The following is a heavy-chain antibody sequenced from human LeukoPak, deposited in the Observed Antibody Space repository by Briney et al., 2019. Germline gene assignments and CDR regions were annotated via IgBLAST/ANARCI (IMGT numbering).Heavy chain of an antibody. J-gene: IGHJ4*02. CDR3: ARGEGIAATQFDY. CDR1: GYTFTSYG. Sequence: ASVKVSCKASGYTFTSYGISWVRQAPGQGLEWMGIINPSGGSTSYAQKFQGRVTMTRDMSTSTVYMELSSLRSEDTAVYYCARGEGIAATQFDYWGQGTLVTVSS. CDR2: INPSGGST. D-gene: IGHD6-13*01. V-gene: IGHV1-46*01.